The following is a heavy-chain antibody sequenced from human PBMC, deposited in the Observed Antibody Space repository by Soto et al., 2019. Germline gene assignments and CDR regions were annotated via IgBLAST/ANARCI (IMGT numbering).Heavy chain of an antibody. CDR2: ISWSGDNM. V-gene: IGHV3-9*01. D-gene: IGHD4-4*01. CDR3: VKVSYSSLTTLGSAFDV. CDR1: GFTFDDYA. J-gene: IGHJ3*01. Sequence: SGGGLVQPGRSLRLSCAASGFTFDDYAMHWVRQAPGKGLEWVSGISWSGDNMAYADSVKGRFITSRDNVKNSLYLQMNSLRVEDTALYHCVKVSYSSLTTLGSAFDVWGQGTMVTVS.